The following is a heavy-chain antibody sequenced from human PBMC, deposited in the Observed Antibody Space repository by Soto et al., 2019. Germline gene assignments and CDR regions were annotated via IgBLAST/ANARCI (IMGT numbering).Heavy chain of an antibody. J-gene: IGHJ4*02. D-gene: IGHD6-19*01. CDR1: GFTVSSTY. CDR2: IFSGGST. CDR3: SRDSSGQYYFDY. Sequence: EVQLVESGGGLVQPGGSLRLSCAASGFTVSSTYMSWVRQAPGKGLEWVSVIFSGGSTYYADSVKGRFTISRHSSKNTQYLEMNSLRAEDTAVYYCSRDSSGQYYFDYWGQGTLVTVSS. V-gene: IGHV3-53*04.